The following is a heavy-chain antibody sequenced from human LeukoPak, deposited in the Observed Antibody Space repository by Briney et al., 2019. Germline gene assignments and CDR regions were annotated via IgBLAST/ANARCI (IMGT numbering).Heavy chain of an antibody. Sequence: PGRSLRLSCATSGFTFSSYAMHWVRQAPGKGLEWVAVISYDGSNKYYADSVKGRFTISRDNSKNTLYLQMNSLRAEDTAVYYCAREVGALNRHYFDYWGQGTLVTVSS. V-gene: IGHV3-30-3*01. J-gene: IGHJ4*02. CDR1: GFTFSSYA. D-gene: IGHD1-26*01. CDR3: AREVGALNRHYFDY. CDR2: ISYDGSNK.